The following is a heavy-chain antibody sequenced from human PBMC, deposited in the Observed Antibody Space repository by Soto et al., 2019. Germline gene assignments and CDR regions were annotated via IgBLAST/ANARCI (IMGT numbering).Heavy chain of an antibody. D-gene: IGHD1-26*01. CDR1: GGSISSSSYY. J-gene: IGHJ4*02. V-gene: IGHV4-39*01. CDR3: ASHGRGRDGYLEQ. CDR2: IYYSGST. Sequence: QLQLQESGPGLVKPSESLSLTCTVSGGSISSSSYYWGWIRQPPGKGLEWIGSIYYSGSTYYHPSLKSRVTISVDTSKHQFSLKLSSVTAADTAVYYCASHGRGRDGYLEQWGQGTLVTVSS.